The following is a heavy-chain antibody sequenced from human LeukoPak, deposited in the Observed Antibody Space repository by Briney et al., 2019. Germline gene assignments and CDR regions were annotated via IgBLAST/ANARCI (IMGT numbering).Heavy chain of an antibody. V-gene: IGHV4-39*01. D-gene: IGHD3-10*01. CDR3: ARYVVYGSGKYYFDY. CDR2: INYGGTT. J-gene: IGHJ4*02. Sequence: SETLSLTCKVSGGSISNSNYYWSWIRQPPGKELEWLASINYGGTTYYNPSLKSRVTISVDTSKNQFSLRLSSVTAADTAVYFCARYVVYGSGKYYFDYWGQGSLVTVSS. CDR1: GGSISNSNYY.